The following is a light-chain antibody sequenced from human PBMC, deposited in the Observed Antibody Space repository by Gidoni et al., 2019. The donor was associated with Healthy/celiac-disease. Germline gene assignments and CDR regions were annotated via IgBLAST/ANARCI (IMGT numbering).Light chain of an antibody. V-gene: IGKV1-33*01. Sequence: DIQMTQSPSSLSASVGYRVTITCQASQDISNYLNWYQQKPGKAPKLLIYDASNLETGDPSRFSGSGSGTDFTFTISSLQPEDIATYYCQQYDNLPITFGQGTRLEIK. CDR2: DAS. CDR1: QDISNY. CDR3: QQYDNLPIT. J-gene: IGKJ5*01.